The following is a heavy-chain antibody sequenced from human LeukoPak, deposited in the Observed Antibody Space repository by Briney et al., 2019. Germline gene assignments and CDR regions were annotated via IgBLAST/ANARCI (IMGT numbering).Heavy chain of an antibody. V-gene: IGHV3-48*03. CDR3: ASADLSGWYDKGFDY. Sequence: PGGSLRLSCAASGFTFSNYEMNWVRQAPGKGLEWLSYISGNGNTIYYADSVKGRFTISRDNSKNTLYLQMNSLRAEDTAVYYCASADLSGWYDKGFDYWGQGTLVTVSS. J-gene: IGHJ4*02. CDR2: ISGNGNTI. CDR1: GFTFSNYE. D-gene: IGHD6-19*01.